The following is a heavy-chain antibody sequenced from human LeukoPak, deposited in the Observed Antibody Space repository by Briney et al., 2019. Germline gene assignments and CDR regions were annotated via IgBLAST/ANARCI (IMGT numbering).Heavy chain of an antibody. D-gene: IGHD1-26*01. CDR2: VNPNSGGT. CDR1: GYTFTGYY. J-gene: IGHJ4*02. Sequence: EASVKVSCKASGYTFTGYYMHWVRQAPGQGLEWMGWVNPNSGGTNYAQKFQGRVTMTRDTSISTAYMELSRLRSDDTAVYYCARRLTSGSFDYWGQGTLVTVSS. CDR3: ARRLTSGSFDY. V-gene: IGHV1-2*02.